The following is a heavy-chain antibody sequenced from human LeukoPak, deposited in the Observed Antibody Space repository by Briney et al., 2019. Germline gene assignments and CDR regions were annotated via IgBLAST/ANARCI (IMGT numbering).Heavy chain of an antibody. V-gene: IGHV5-51*01. D-gene: IGHD6-13*01. Sequence: GESLKISCKGSGYSFTSYWIGWVRQMPGKGLEWMGIIYPGDSDTRYSPSFQGQVTISADKSISTAYLQWSSLKASDTAMYYYARYARLAAAGNSYYYMDVWGKGTTVTVSS. CDR2: IYPGDSDT. J-gene: IGHJ6*03. CDR3: ARYARLAAAGNSYYYMDV. CDR1: GYSFTSYW.